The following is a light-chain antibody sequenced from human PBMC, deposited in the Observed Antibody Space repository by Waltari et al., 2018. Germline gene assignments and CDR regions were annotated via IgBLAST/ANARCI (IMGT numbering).Light chain of an antibody. CDR1: RDMSKL. J-gene: IGKJ4*01. CDR2: EAS. V-gene: IGKV1-5*03. CDR3: QQYNSYSLLT. Sequence: CRASRDMSKLLAGYQQKPGKAPKLLIYEASTLQSGVPSRCSGTGSGTDFTLTISSLQPDDFATYYCQQYNSYSLLTFGGGTKVEIK.